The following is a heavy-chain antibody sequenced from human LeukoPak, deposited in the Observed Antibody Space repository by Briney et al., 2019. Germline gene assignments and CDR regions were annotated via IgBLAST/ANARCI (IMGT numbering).Heavy chain of an antibody. CDR3: VKSQPGIAAAGPFDY. J-gene: IGHJ4*02. CDR2: ISDNEKRK. CDR1: GFTFSRVS. Sequence: GGSLRLSCAASGFTFSRVSMHWVRQAPGKGLEWVAFISDNEKRKYYTDSVKGRFTISRDNSKNTLYLQMSSLRAEDTAVYYRVKSQPGIAAAGPFDYWGQGTLVTVSS. V-gene: IGHV3-30*14. D-gene: IGHD6-13*01.